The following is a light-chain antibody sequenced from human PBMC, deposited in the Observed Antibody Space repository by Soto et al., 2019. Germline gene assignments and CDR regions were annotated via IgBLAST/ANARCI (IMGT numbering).Light chain of an antibody. Sequence: QSVLTQPASVSGSPGQSITISCTGTSSDVGGYDYVSWYQQHPGKAPKLMIFAVSYRPSGVSNRFSGSKSGNTASLTISGLQAEDEADYYCSSWTSSDSGVFGRGTKLTVL. CDR1: SSDVGGYDY. V-gene: IGLV2-14*03. CDR3: SSWTSSDSGV. CDR2: AVS. J-gene: IGLJ2*01.